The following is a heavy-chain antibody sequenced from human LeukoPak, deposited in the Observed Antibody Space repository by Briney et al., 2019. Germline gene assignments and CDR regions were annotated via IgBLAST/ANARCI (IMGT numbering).Heavy chain of an antibody. J-gene: IGHJ4*02. CDR2: INHSGST. D-gene: IGHD5-12*01. CDR1: GGSLSGYY. V-gene: IGHV4-34*01. Sequence: PSETLSLTCAVSGGSLSGYYWTWIRQPPGKGLEWIGEINHSGSTNYNPSLKSRVTISVDTSRKQFFLRLSSVTAADTAMYYCARGPSGYHNTGGQGTLVTVSS. CDR3: ARGPSGYHNT.